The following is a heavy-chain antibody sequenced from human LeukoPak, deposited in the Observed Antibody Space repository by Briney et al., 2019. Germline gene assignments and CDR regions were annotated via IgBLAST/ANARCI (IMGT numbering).Heavy chain of an antibody. J-gene: IGHJ2*01. CDR3: AKDADTATIIYWYFDL. CDR2: ISDDGSNT. CDR1: GFTLSSFG. V-gene: IGHV3-30*18. D-gene: IGHD5-18*01. Sequence: PGGSPRLSCTVSGFTLSSFGMHWVRQAPGKGLEWVAVISDDGSNTYYADSVKGRFTISRDNSKNTLYLQLNSLRTEDTAVYYCAKDADTATIIYWYFDLWGRGTLVTVSS.